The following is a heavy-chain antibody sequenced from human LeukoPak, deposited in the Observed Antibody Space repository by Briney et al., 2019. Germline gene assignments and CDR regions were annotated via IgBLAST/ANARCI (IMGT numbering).Heavy chain of an antibody. CDR1: GGSFSDYY. CDR3: ARVTDDSSGYPDY. V-gene: IGHV4-34*11. Sequence: SETLSLTCAVYGGSFSDYYWSWIRQPPGKGLEWIGSIYYSGSTYNNPSLKSRVTISADTSKNQFSLKLRSVTAADTAVYYCARVTDDSSGYPDYWGQGTLVTVSS. D-gene: IGHD3-22*01. J-gene: IGHJ4*02. CDR2: IYYSGST.